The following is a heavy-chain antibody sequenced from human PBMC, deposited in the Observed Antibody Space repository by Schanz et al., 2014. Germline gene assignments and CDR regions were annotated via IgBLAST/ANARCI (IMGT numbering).Heavy chain of an antibody. V-gene: IGHV1-69*06. CDR3: ARSPAYCGSRCYHALLF. Sequence: QVQLVQSGAEVKKPGSSVKVSCTASRGTFSSYAVSWVRQAPGQGLDWMGGIIPISGTANYAQKFQGRVTVTADKSTSTVSMELSSLRSEDTAVYYCARSPAYCGSRCYHALLFWGQGTLVTVSS. CDR2: IIPISGTA. J-gene: IGHJ4*02. D-gene: IGHD2-21*01. CDR1: RGTFSSYA.